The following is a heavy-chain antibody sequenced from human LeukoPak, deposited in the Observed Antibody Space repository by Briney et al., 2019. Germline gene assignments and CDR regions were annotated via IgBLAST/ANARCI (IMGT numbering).Heavy chain of an antibody. CDR2: IYYSGST. CDR1: GGSISSSSYY. D-gene: IGHD5-24*01. CDR3: ARGTRDGYNTNWFDP. V-gene: IGHV4-39*01. J-gene: IGHJ5*02. Sequence: SETLSLTCTVSGGSISSSSYYWGWIRQPPGKGLEWIGSIYYSGSTYYNPSLKSRVTISVDTPKNQFSLKLSSVTAADTAVYYCARGTRDGYNTNWFDPWGQGTLVTVSS.